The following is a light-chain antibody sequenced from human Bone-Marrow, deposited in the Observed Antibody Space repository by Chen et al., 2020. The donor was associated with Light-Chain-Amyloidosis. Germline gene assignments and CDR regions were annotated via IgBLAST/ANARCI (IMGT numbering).Light chain of an antibody. CDR1: SSDVGGYNY. V-gene: IGLV2-8*01. CDR3: SSYAGSNNVV. Sequence: QSALTQPPSASGSPGQAFPIGCTGTSSDVGGYNYVSWYQQHPGKAPKLMIYEVSKRPSGVPDRFSGSKSGNTASLTVSGLQAEDEADYYCSSYAGSNNVVFGGGTKLTVL. CDR2: EVS. J-gene: IGLJ2*01.